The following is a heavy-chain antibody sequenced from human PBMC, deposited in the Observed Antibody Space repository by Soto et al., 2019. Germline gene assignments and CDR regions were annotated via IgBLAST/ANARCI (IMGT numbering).Heavy chain of an antibody. CDR2: IYYSGST. V-gene: IGHV4-39*01. J-gene: IGHJ2*01. Sequence: SETLSLTCTVSGGSISSSSYYWGWIRQPPGKGLEWIGSIYYSGSTYYNPSLKSRVTISVDTSKNQFSLKLSSVTAADTAVYYCARLTLDFWSGYAKERWYFDLWGRGTLVTVSS. CDR1: GGSISSSSYY. CDR3: ARLTLDFWSGYAKERWYFDL. D-gene: IGHD3-3*01.